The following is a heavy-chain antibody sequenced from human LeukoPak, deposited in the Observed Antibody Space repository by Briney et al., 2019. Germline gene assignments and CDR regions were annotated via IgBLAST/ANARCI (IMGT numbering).Heavy chain of an antibody. CDR1: GFTFSRYG. D-gene: IGHD1-26*01. J-gene: IGHJ4*02. V-gene: IGHV3-64D*06. CDR2: ISSSGSST. CDR3: VKDTSSGSYYYFDC. Sequence: PGGSLRLSCSVSGFTFSRYGMYWVRQAPGKGLEYVSAISSSGSSTNYADSVKDRFTISRDNSENTLFLQMTSLRAEDTAVYYCVKDTSSGSYYYFDCWGQGILVTVSS.